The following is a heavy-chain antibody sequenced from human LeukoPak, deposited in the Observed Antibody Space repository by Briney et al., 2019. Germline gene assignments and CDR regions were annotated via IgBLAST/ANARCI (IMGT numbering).Heavy chain of an antibody. Sequence: GRSLRLSCAASGFTFSSYAMHWVRQAPGKGLEWVAVISYDGSNKYYADSVKGRFTISRDYSKNTLYLQMNSLRAEDTAVYYCSGEGYSYGYYFDYWGQGTLVIVSS. CDR2: ISYDGSNK. J-gene: IGHJ4*02. CDR3: SGEGYSYGYYFDY. V-gene: IGHV3-30*14. CDR1: GFTFSSYA. D-gene: IGHD5-18*01.